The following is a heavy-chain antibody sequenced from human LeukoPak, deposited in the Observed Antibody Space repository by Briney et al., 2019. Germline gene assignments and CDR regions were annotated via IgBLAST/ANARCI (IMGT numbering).Heavy chain of an antibody. CDR2: ISGTGGTS. CDR3: ATSPYSGSYYVELHNGLDI. Sequence: PGGSLRLSCAASGFGLKSYAMSWVRQAPGEGLEWVSVISGTGGTSYYAESVKGRFTISRDNSKHTLYLQMDSLRADDTAVYYCATSPYSGSYYVELHNGLDIWGRGTMVTVSS. V-gene: IGHV3-23*01. J-gene: IGHJ3*02. D-gene: IGHD1-26*01. CDR1: GFGLKSYA.